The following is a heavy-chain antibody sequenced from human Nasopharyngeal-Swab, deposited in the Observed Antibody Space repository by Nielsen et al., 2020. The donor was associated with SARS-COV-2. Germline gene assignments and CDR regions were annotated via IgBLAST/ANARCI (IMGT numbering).Heavy chain of an antibody. V-gene: IGHV1-2*06. Sequence: ASVKVSCKASGYTFTGYYMHWVRQAPGQGLEWMGRINPNSGGTNYAQKFQGRVTMTRDMSISTAYMELSRLRSDDTAVYYCFSGEQQLVQDKGGRMDVWGQGTTVTVSS. CDR2: INPNSGGT. CDR1: GYTFTGYY. J-gene: IGHJ6*02. CDR3: FSGEQQLVQDKGGRMDV. D-gene: IGHD6-13*01.